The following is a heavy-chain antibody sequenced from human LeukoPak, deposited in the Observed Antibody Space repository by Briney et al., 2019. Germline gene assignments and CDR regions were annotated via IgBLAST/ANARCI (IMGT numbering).Heavy chain of an antibody. Sequence: PGGSLRLSCAASGFTFSSYAMSWVRQAPGKGLEWVSAISGSGGSTYYADSVKGRFTISRDNSKNTLYLQMNSLRAEDTAVYYCAKDPNPYYDILTGYYRKVTYFDYWGQGTLVTVSS. CDR1: GFTFSSYA. CDR2: ISGSGGST. D-gene: IGHD3-9*01. V-gene: IGHV3-23*01. CDR3: AKDPNPYYDILTGYYRKVTYFDY. J-gene: IGHJ4*02.